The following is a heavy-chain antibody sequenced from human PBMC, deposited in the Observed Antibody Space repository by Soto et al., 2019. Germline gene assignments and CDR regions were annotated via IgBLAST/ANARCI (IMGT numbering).Heavy chain of an antibody. Sequence: SETLSLTCAVYGGSFSGYYWSWIRQPPGKGLEWIGEINHSGSTNYNPSLKSRVTISVDTSKNQFSLKLSSVAAADTAVYYCARFPVWLYYYYGMDVWGQGTTVTVSS. J-gene: IGHJ6*02. CDR2: INHSGST. CDR3: ARFPVWLYYYYGMDV. V-gene: IGHV4-34*01. CDR1: GGSFSGYY. D-gene: IGHD5-12*01.